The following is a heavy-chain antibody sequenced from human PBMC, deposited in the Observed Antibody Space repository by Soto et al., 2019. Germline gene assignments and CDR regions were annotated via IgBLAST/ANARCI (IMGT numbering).Heavy chain of an antibody. Sequence: PGGSLRLSCAASGFTFSNAWMNWVRQAPGKGLEWVGRIKSKTDGGTTDYAAPVKGRFTISRDDSKNTLYLQMNSLKIEDTAVYYCTTDQDAYYYDSSGSDAFDIWGQGTMVTV. CDR2: IKSKTDGGTT. CDR3: TTDQDAYYYDSSGSDAFDI. J-gene: IGHJ3*02. CDR1: GFTFSNAW. D-gene: IGHD3-22*01. V-gene: IGHV3-15*07.